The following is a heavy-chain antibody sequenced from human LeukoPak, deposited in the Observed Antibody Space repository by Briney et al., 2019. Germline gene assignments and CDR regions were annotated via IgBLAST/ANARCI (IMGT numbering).Heavy chain of an antibody. V-gene: IGHV1-18*01. CDR1: GYTFTSYG. J-gene: IGHJ4*02. D-gene: IGHD3-22*01. CDR2: ISAYNGNT. Sequence: ASVKVSCKASGYTFTSYGISWVRQAPGQELEWMGWISAYNGNTNYAQKLQGRVTMTTDTSTSTAYMELRSLRSDDTAVYYCARDLYYYDRGDYWGQGTLVTVSS. CDR3: ARDLYYYDRGDY.